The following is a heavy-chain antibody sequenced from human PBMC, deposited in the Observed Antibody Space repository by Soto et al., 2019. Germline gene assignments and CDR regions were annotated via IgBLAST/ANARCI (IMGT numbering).Heavy chain of an antibody. J-gene: IGHJ6*02. Sequence: ITLREAGQTLVKLTQTLTLTCTFLGFSLSTTGEAVFWIRQPPGKAPERLALVHWNDDKRYSPSLSLRLTIRKDTSKNQGVVSVTNLDPVDTGTYYCANRRLGDTSPDYNGLDVWGQGTTVIVSS. CDR2: VHWNDDK. V-gene: IGHV2-5*01. CDR1: GFSLSTTGEA. CDR3: ANRRLGDTSPDYNGLDV.